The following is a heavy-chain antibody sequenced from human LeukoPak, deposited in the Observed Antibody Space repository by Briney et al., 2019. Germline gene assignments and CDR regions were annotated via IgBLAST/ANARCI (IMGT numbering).Heavy chain of an antibody. CDR3: AKDSYYSNYERSVGDAFDI. Sequence: GGSLRLSCAASAFTFSTYGMHWVRQAPGKGLAGVACIRYDGSNKYYADSVKGRFTISRDNSKNTLYLQMNSLRAEDTAVYYCAKDSYYSNYERSVGDAFDIWGQGTMVTVSS. D-gene: IGHD4-11*01. CDR1: AFTFSTYG. CDR2: IRYDGSNK. V-gene: IGHV3-30*02. J-gene: IGHJ3*02.